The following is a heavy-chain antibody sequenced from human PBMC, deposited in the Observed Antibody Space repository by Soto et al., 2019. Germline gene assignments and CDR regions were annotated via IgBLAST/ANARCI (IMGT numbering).Heavy chain of an antibody. CDR1: GGSFSGYY. Sequence: QVQLQQWGAGLLKPSETLSLTCAVYGGSFSGYYWSWIRQPPGKGLEWIGEINHSGSTNYNPSLKSRVTISVDTSKNQFSLKLSSVTAADMAVYYCARVWGYCSGGSCYSGDDYWGQGTLVTVSS. D-gene: IGHD2-15*01. CDR2: INHSGST. V-gene: IGHV4-34*01. J-gene: IGHJ4*02. CDR3: ARVWGYCSGGSCYSGDDY.